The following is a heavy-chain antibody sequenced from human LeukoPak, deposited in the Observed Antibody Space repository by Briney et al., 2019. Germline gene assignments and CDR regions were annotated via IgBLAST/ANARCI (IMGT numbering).Heavy chain of an antibody. CDR2: IYYSGST. D-gene: IGHD2-2*02. V-gene: IGHV4-31*03. CDR1: GGSISSGGYY. CDR3: ASSTSCYTDDEACYFDY. J-gene: IGHJ4*02. Sequence: SETLSLTCTVSGGSISSGGYYWSWIRQHPGKGLEWIGYIYYSGSTYYNPSLKSRVTISVDTSKNQFSLKLSSVTAADTAVYYCASSTSCYTDDEACYFDYWGQGTLVTVSS.